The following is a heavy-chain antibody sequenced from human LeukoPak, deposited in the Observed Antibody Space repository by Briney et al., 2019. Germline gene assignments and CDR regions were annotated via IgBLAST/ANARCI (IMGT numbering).Heavy chain of an antibody. Sequence: ASVKVSCKASGYTFTSYGISWVRQAPGQGLEWMGWISAYNGNTNYAQKLQGRVTMTTDTSTSTAYMELRSLRSDDTAVYYCAREYGTYYDILTGTDYFDYWGQGTLVTVSS. CDR1: GYTFTSYG. CDR3: AREYGTYYDILTGTDYFDY. D-gene: IGHD3-9*01. CDR2: ISAYNGNT. J-gene: IGHJ4*02. V-gene: IGHV1-18*01.